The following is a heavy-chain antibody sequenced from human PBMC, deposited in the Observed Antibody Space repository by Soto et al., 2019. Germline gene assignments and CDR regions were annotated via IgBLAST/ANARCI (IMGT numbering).Heavy chain of an antibody. CDR1: GGSISSSTYY. CDR2: IYYSGSA. D-gene: IGHD4-17*01. Sequence: QVQLQESGPGLVKPSETLSLTCTVSGGSISSSTYYWGWIRQPPGKGLEWIGFIYYSGSAYYNPSIKSRVTISIATSKNQFSLKLTSVTAADTSVFYCARHGVDYGDYASYYYYGMDVWGRGTTVTVSS. V-gene: IGHV4-39*01. J-gene: IGHJ6*02. CDR3: ARHGVDYGDYASYYYYGMDV.